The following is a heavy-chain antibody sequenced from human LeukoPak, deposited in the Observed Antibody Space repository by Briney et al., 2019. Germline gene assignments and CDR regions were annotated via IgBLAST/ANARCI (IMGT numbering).Heavy chain of an antibody. CDR2: ISYSGST. J-gene: IGHJ4*02. Sequence: SETLSLTCTVSGGSISGYYWSWTRQPPGKGLEWVGYISYSGSTNYKPSLKSRVTISVDTSKNQFSLKLSSVTAADMAIYYCARDGRAGSLFAYWGQGTLVTVSS. CDR1: GGSISGYY. D-gene: IGHD6-19*01. CDR3: ARDGRAGSLFAY. V-gene: IGHV4-59*01.